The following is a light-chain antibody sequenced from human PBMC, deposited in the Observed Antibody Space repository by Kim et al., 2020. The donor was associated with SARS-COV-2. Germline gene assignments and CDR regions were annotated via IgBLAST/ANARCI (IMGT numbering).Light chain of an antibody. CDR2: DAS. V-gene: IGKV3-11*01. J-gene: IGKJ4*01. Sequence: LSPGERATLSCRASQSVSSYLAWYQQKPGQAPRLLIYDASKRATGIPARFSGSGSGTDFTLTVSSLAPEDFAIYYCQQRSNWPLTFGGGTKVDIK. CDR1: QSVSSY. CDR3: QQRSNWPLT.